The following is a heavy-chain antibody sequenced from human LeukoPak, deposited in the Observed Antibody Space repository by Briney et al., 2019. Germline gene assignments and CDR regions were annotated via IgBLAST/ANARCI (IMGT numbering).Heavy chain of an antibody. V-gene: IGHV1-69*13. D-gene: IGHD1-26*01. CDR2: ISPIFGTA. Sequence: GASVKVSCKASGGTFSSYAISWVRQAPGPGLEWMGGISPIFGTANYAQKFQGRVTITADESTSTAYMELSSLRSEDTAVYYCARDRYSGSYALYYYYGMDVWGQGTTVTVSS. CDR1: GGTFSSYA. CDR3: ARDRYSGSYALYYYYGMDV. J-gene: IGHJ6*02.